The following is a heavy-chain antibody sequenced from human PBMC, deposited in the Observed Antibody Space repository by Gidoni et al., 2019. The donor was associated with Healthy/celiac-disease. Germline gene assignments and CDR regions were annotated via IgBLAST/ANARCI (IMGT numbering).Heavy chain of an antibody. CDR1: GFTFSSYA. CDR2: ISGSGGST. CDR3: AKILPWGFLEGNGVYPDYYMDV. D-gene: IGHD3-3*01. Sequence: EVQLLESGGGLVQPGGSLRLSCAASGFTFSSYAMSWVRQAPGKGLEWVSAISGSGGSTYYADSVKGRFTISRDNSKNTLYLQMNSLRAEDTAVYYCAKILPWGFLEGNGVYPDYYMDVWGKGTTVTVSS. V-gene: IGHV3-23*01. J-gene: IGHJ6*03.